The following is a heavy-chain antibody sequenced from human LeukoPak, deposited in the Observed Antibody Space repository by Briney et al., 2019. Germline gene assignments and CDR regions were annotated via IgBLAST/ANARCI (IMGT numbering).Heavy chain of an antibody. Sequence: ASVKVSCKVSGYTLTELSMHWVRQAPGKGLEWMGGFDPEDGETIYAQKFQGRVTMTRDTSISTAYMELSRLRSDDTAVYYCARATGYCSSTSCYTAWFDPWGQGTLVTVSS. V-gene: IGHV1-24*01. J-gene: IGHJ5*02. D-gene: IGHD2-2*02. CDR2: FDPEDGET. CDR1: GYTLTELS. CDR3: ARATGYCSSTSCYTAWFDP.